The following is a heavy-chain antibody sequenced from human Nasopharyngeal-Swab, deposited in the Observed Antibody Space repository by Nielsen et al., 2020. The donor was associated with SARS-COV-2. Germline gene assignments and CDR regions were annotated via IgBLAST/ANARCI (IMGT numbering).Heavy chain of an antibody. D-gene: IGHD6-19*01. V-gene: IGHV1-18*04. CDR3: ARVGIAVAGHGGLYYYYGMDV. CDR1: GYTFTSYG. CDR2: ISAYNGNT. Sequence: ASVKVSCKAFGYTFTSYGISWVRQAPGQGLEWMGWISAYNGNTNYAQKLQGRVTMTTDTSTSTAYMELRSLRSDDTAVYYCARVGIAVAGHGGLYYYYGMDVWGQGTTVTVSS. J-gene: IGHJ6*02.